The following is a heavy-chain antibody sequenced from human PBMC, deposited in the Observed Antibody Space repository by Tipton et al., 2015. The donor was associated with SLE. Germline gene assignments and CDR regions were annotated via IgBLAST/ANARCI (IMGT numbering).Heavy chain of an antibody. CDR2: IYTGGSS. V-gene: IGHV4-61*09. CDR1: GASITSGNYY. J-gene: IGHJ5*02. D-gene: IGHD3-22*01. Sequence: TLSLTCTVSGASITSGNYYWSWIRQPAGKGLEWIGHIYTGGSSNYNPSLKSRVTISLDTSRNQFSLRLSSVTAADTAVYYCARGRYYDSLNWFDPWGQGTLVTVSS. CDR3: ARGRYYDSLNWFDP.